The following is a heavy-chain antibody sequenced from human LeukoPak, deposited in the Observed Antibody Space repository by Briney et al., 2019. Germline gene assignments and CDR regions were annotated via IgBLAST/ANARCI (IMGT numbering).Heavy chain of an antibody. CDR3: ARGPPTVVTPYWYFDL. CDR1: GGSTSSYY. D-gene: IGHD4-23*01. J-gene: IGHJ2*01. V-gene: IGHV4-59*13. Sequence: SETLSLTCTVAGGSTSSYYGTWVRQPPGRGLEWVGYIYYSGSVNYNPSLKSRVTISVDTSKTQFSLKLSSVTAADTAIYYCARGPPTVVTPYWYFDLWGRGTLVTVSS. CDR2: IYYSGSV.